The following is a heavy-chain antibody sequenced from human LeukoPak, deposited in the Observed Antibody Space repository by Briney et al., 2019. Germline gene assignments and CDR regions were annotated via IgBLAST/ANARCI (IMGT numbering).Heavy chain of an antibody. CDR3: ARARWLQLGNPGDFDY. J-gene: IGHJ4*02. D-gene: IGHD5-24*01. CDR2: IYSGGST. Sequence: GGSLRLSCAASGFTVSSNYMSWVRQAPGKGLEWVSVIYSGGSTYYADSVKGRFTISRDNSKNTLYLRMNSLRAEDTAVYYCARARWLQLGNPGDFDYWGQGTLVTVSS. CDR1: GFTVSSNY. V-gene: IGHV3-53*01.